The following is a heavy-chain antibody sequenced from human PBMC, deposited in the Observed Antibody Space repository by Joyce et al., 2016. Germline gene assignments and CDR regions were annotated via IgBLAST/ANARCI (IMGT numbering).Heavy chain of an antibody. D-gene: IGHD6-19*01. V-gene: IGHV4-34*01. CDR2: INNSGVT. CDR1: GGPCRGFF. CDR3: ARSQWLAPLMY. Sequence: QVQLQQWGAGLLKPSETLCLTCAVSGGPCRGFFWTWVRQTPGKGLEWIGDINNSGVTNYNPSLKTRVTFSVDTSKNQFSLKLTSLSAADTAVYYCARSQWLAPLMYWGQGTPVTVSS. J-gene: IGHJ4*02.